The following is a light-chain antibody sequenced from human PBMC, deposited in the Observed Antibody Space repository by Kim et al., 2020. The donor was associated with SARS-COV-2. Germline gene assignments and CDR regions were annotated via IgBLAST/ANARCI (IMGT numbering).Light chain of an antibody. CDR2: GNS. V-gene: IGLV1-40*01. CDR3: QSYDSSLSGSV. J-gene: IGLJ2*01. Sequence: QRVTISCTGSSSNSGAGYDVHWYQHLPGTAPKLLIYGNSNRPSGVPDRFSGSKSGTSASLAITGLQAEDEADYYCQSYDSSLSGSVFGGGTQLTVL. CDR1: SSNSGAGYD.